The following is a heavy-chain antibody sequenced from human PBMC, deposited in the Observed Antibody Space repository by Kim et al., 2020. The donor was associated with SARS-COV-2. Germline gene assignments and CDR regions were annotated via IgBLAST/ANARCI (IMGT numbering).Heavy chain of an antibody. CDR3: ARALMRFGELIGAFDI. Sequence: SETLSLTCAVSGGSISSGGYSWSWIRQPPGKGLEWIGYIYHSGSTYYNPSLKSRVTISVDRSKNQFSLKLSSVTAADTAVYYCARALMRFGELIGAFDIWGQGTMVTVSS. J-gene: IGHJ3*02. V-gene: IGHV4-30-2*01. D-gene: IGHD3-10*01. CDR1: GGSISSGGYS. CDR2: IYHSGST.